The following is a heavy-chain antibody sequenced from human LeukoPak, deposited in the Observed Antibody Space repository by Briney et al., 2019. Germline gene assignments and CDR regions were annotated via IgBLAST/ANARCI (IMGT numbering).Heavy chain of an antibody. CDR1: GGSISSYY. D-gene: IGHD5-18*01. CDR2: IYTSGST. J-gene: IGHJ6*02. CDR3: ARDGSYGYHGMDV. Sequence: SETLSLTCTVSGGSISSYYRSWIRQPAGKGLEWIGRIYTSGSTNYNPSLKSRVTISVDTSKNQFSLKLSSVTAADTAVYYCARDGSYGYHGMDVWGQGTTVTVSS. V-gene: IGHV4-4*07.